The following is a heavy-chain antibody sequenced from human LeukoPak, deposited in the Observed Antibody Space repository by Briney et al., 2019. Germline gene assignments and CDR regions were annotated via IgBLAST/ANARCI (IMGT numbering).Heavy chain of an antibody. CDR3: ARHLYGSDVFEI. J-gene: IGHJ3*02. V-gene: IGHV4-39*01. Sequence: SSETLSLTCTVSGGSVSSSNFYWGWIRQPPGKGLEWIGSIYYSGTTYYNPSLKSRVTISADTSKNQFSLKLSSVTAADTAVYYCARHLYGSDVFEIWGQGTMVTVSS. CDR1: GGSVSSSNFY. CDR2: IYYSGTT. D-gene: IGHD4-17*01.